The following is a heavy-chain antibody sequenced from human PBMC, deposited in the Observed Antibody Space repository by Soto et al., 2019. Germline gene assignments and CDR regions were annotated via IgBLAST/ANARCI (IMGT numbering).Heavy chain of an antibody. CDR2: IIPIFGTA. D-gene: IGHD6-13*01. V-gene: IGHV1-69*12. CDR1: GGTFSSYA. CDR3: ARGGIAAGTPPYDY. J-gene: IGHJ4*02. Sequence: QVQLVQSGAEVKKPGSSVKVSCKASGGTFSSYAISWVRQAPGQGLEWMGGIIPIFGTANYAQKFQGRVTXPAXEXRSTAYMELSSMRSEDTAVYYCARGGIAAGTPPYDYWGQGTLVTVSS.